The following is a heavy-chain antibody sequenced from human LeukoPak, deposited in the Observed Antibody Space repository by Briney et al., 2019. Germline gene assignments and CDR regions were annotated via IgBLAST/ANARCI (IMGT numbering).Heavy chain of an antibody. CDR2: IIPIFGTA. Sequence: SVKVSCKXSGGTFSSYAISWVLQAPGQGLEWMGRIIPIFGTANYAQKFQGRVTITADESTSTAYMELSSLRSEDTAVYYCARDDNVSYYFDYWGQGTLVTVSS. V-gene: IGHV1-69*15. CDR1: GGTFSSYA. D-gene: IGHD1-14*01. CDR3: ARDDNVSYYFDY. J-gene: IGHJ4*02.